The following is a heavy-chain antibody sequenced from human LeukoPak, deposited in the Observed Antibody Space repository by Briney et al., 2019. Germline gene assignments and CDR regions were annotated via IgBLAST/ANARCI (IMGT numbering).Heavy chain of an antibody. V-gene: IGHV3-21*01. D-gene: IGHD6-19*01. CDR3: ARGKYSSGWFAY. CDR2: ITTSSTYI. J-gene: IGHJ4*02. Sequence: GGSLRLSCAASGFTFSSYSMSWVRQAPAKGLEWVSSITTSSTYISYADSVKGRFTISRDNAKNSLYLQMNSLRAEDTAVYYCARGKYSSGWFAYWGQGTLVTASS. CDR1: GFTFSSYS.